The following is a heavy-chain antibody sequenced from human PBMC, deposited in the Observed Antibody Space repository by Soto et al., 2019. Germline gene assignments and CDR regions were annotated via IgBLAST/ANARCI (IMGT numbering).Heavy chain of an antibody. J-gene: IGHJ6*02. Sequence: GASVKASCKDSGYTFTGYYMHCVRQAPEQGLEWMGWINPNSGGTNYAQKFQGWVTMTRDTSISTAYMELSRLRSDDTAVYYCARDRAADTAMVYGMDVWGQGTTVTVSS. V-gene: IGHV1-2*04. CDR1: GYTFTGYY. D-gene: IGHD5-18*01. CDR2: INPNSGGT. CDR3: ARDRAADTAMVYGMDV.